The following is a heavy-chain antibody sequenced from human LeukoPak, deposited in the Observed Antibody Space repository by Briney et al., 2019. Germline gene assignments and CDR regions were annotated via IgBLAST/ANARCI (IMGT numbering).Heavy chain of an antibody. CDR1: GFTFSDYY. J-gene: IGHJ4*02. CDR2: ISSSGNTI. V-gene: IGHV3-11*01. D-gene: IGHD2-15*01. Sequence: GGSLRLSCAASGFTFSDYYMSWFRQAPGKGLEWVSYISSSGNTIYYADSVKGRFTISRDNSKNTLYLQMNSLRAEDAAVYYCAKAPVTSCRGAFCYPFDSWGQGTLVTVSS. CDR3: AKAPVTSCRGAFCYPFDS.